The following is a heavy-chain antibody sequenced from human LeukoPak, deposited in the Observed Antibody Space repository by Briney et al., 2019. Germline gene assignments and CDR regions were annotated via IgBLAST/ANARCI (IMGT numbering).Heavy chain of an antibody. J-gene: IGHJ4*02. CDR2: IYYSGST. D-gene: IGHD1-26*01. Sequence: SETLSLTCTVSGGSISSSSYYWGWIRQPPGKGLEWIGSIYYSGSTYYNPPLKSRVTISVDTSKNQFSLKLSSVTAADTAVYYCARRSIVGATKGVDYWGQGTLVTVSS. V-gene: IGHV4-39*01. CDR3: ARRSIVGATKGVDY. CDR1: GGSISSSSYY.